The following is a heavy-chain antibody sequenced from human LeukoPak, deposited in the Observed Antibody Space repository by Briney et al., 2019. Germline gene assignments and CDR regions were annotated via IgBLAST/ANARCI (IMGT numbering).Heavy chain of an antibody. V-gene: IGHV1-2*06. CDR1: GYSLTTYY. D-gene: IGHD4-17*01. CDR3: ARDGPDDYGDYSLDY. Sequence: GASVKVSCKASGYSLTTYYMHWVRQAPGQGLEWMGRINPNSGGTNYAQKFQGRVTMTRDTSISTAYMELSRLRSDDTAVYYCARDGPDDYGDYSLDYWGQGTLVTVSS. J-gene: IGHJ4*02. CDR2: INPNSGGT.